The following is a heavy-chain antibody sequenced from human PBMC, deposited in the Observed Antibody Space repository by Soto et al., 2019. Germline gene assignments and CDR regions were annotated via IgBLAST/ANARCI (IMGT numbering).Heavy chain of an antibody. CDR2: MNPNSGNT. V-gene: IGHV1-8*01. CDR1: GYTFTSYD. D-gene: IGHD2-2*01. CDR3: ARVLVPAAMWSGYYYYYYGMDV. Sequence: ASVKVSCKASGYTFTSYDINWVRQATGRGLEWMGWMNPNSGNTGDAQKFQGRVTMTRNTSISTAYMELSSLRSEDTAVYYCARVLVPAAMWSGYYYYYYGMDVWGQGTTVTVSS. J-gene: IGHJ6*02.